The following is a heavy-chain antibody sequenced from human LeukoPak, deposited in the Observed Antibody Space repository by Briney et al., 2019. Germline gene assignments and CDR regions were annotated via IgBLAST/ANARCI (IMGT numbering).Heavy chain of an antibody. CDR1: GGSFSGYY. D-gene: IGHD3-10*01. CDR2: IYYSGST. V-gene: IGHV4-39*01. Sequence: PSETLSLTCAVYGGSFSGYYWGWIRQPPGKGLEWIGSIYYSGSTYYNPSLKSRVTISVDTSKNQFSLKLSSVTAADTAVYYCAAPTITMVRGVITEHDAFDIWGQGTMVTVSS. CDR3: AAPTITMVRGVITEHDAFDI. J-gene: IGHJ3*02.